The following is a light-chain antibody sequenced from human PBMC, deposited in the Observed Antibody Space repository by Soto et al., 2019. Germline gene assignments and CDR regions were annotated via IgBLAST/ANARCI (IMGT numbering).Light chain of an antibody. CDR1: QSVSNNY. CDR3: QQYGSSGT. Sequence: EILLKQSRATLSLSPWEIATLSCRASQSVSNNYLAWYQQKPGQAPRLLIYGASNRATGIPDRLSGSGSGTEFTLTISRMEPEDFAVYYCQQYGSSGTFGQGTKVDIK. J-gene: IGKJ1*01. CDR2: GAS. V-gene: IGKV3-20*01.